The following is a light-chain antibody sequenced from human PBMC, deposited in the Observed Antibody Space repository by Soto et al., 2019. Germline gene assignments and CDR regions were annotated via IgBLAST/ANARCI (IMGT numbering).Light chain of an antibody. CDR1: QSISSY. Sequence: DIQMTQSPSSLSASVGDRVTISCRARQSISSYLSWYQQKPGKAPNLLISGAFTLHSGVPSRFSGSGSGTDFTITISSLQPEDFATYYCQQSYSTPYTFGQGTKVEIK. J-gene: IGKJ2*01. CDR3: QQSYSTPYT. V-gene: IGKV1-39*01. CDR2: GAF.